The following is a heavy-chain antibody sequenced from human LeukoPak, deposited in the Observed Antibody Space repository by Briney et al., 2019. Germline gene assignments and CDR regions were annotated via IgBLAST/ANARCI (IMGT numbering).Heavy chain of an antibody. CDR2: ISSSSTYI. CDR3: ARVDSEGY. CDR1: EFTFSSYN. J-gene: IGHJ4*02. Sequence: GGSLRLSCAASEFTFSSYNMNWVRQAPGKGLEWVSSISSSSTYIYYADSVKGRFTISRDNAKNSLYLQMNSLRAEDTAVYYCARVDSEGYWGQGTLVTVSS. V-gene: IGHV3-21*01.